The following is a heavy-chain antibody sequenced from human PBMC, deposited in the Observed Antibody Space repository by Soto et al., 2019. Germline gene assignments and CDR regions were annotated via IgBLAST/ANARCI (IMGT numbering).Heavy chain of an antibody. CDR2: IRSKDNSHAT. V-gene: IGHV3-73*01. CDR3: ARDTVPSLTPYQGVYYYGMDV. J-gene: IGHJ6*02. D-gene: IGHD2-2*01. Sequence: RLWARHTSAQGMQGVGRIRSKDNSHATAYAASVKGRFFISRDNSNDSLYLQMDTLRPDDTAIYYRARDTVPSLTPYQGVYYYGMDVWGQETTVTVSS.